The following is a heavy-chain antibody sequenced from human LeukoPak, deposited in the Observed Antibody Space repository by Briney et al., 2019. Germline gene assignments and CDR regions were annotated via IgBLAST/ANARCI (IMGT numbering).Heavy chain of an antibody. D-gene: IGHD5-12*01. CDR3: AREELVATIIDWFDP. CDR2: INTNTGNP. CDR1: GGTFSSYV. Sequence: ASVKVSCKASGGTFSSYVISWVRQAPGQGLEWMGWINTNTGNPTYAQGFTGRFVFSLDTSVSTAYLQISSLKAEDTAVYYCAREELVATIIDWFDPWGQGTLVTVSS. V-gene: IGHV7-4-1*02. J-gene: IGHJ5*02.